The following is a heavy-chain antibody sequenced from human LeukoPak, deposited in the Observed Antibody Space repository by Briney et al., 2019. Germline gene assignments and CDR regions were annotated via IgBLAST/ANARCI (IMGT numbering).Heavy chain of an antibody. J-gene: IGHJ5*02. Sequence: SETLSLTCTVSGGSISSSSYYWGWIRQPPGKGLEWIGSMYYSGTTYHNPSLKSRVTISVDTSKNQFSLKLSSVTAADTAVYYCARREHDFWSGSEWFDPWGQGTLVTVSS. CDR3: ARREHDFWSGSEWFDP. CDR2: MYYSGTT. V-gene: IGHV4-39*01. D-gene: IGHD3-3*01. CDR1: GGSISSSSYY.